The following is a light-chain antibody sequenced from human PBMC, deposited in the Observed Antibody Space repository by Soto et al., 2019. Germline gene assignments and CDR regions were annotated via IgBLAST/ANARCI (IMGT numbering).Light chain of an antibody. CDR1: QSIHTF. J-gene: IGKJ5*01. CDR3: QQRNVWPPIT. CDR2: DST. Sequence: VLTQSPATLSLSPGERDTLSCTASQSIHTFLAWYQQKPGQPPRLVVYDSTLRANGVPDRFGGSRSGTEFTLTINNLEPEDFAVYYCQQRNVWPPITFGQGTRLEIK. V-gene: IGKV3-11*01.